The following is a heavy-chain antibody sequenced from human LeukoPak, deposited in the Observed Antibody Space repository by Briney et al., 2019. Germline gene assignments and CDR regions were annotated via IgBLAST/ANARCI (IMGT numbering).Heavy chain of an antibody. CDR1: GFTFSSYA. CDR3: ARDLGATGYYGMDV. J-gene: IGHJ6*02. CDR2: ISYDGSNK. D-gene: IGHD1-26*01. V-gene: IGHV3-30-3*01. Sequence: GGSLRLSCAASGFTFSSYAMHWVRQAPGKGLEWVAVISYDGSNKYYADSVKGRFTISRDNSKNTLYLLMNSLRAEDTAVYYCARDLGATGYYGMDVWGQGTTVTVSS.